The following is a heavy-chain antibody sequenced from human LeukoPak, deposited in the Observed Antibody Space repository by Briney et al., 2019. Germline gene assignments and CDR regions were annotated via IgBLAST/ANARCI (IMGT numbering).Heavy chain of an antibody. CDR2: INHSGST. CDR1: GGSFSGYY. CDR3: ARDDLGVPAGVFDY. V-gene: IGHV4-34*01. D-gene: IGHD2-2*01. J-gene: IGHJ4*02. Sequence: SETLSLTCAVYGGSFSGYYWSWIRQPPGKGLEWIGEINHSGSTNYNPSLKSRVTISVDTSKNQFSLKLSSVTAADTAVYYCARDDLGVPAGVFDYWGQGTLVTVSS.